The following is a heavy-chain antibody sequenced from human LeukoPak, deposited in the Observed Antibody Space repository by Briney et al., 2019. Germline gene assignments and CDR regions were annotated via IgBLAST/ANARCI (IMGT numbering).Heavy chain of an antibody. CDR2: IRYDGSNK. CDR3: AKESQLSYSGTFYIDY. CDR1: GFTFSSYG. V-gene: IGHV3-30*02. D-gene: IGHD1-26*01. J-gene: IGHJ4*02. Sequence: GGSLRLSCAASGFTFSSYGMEWVRQAPGKGLEWVAFIRYDGSNKYYADSVKGRLTISRDNSRDTLYLQMNSLRSEDTAVYYCAKESQLSYSGTFYIDYWGQGTLVTVSS.